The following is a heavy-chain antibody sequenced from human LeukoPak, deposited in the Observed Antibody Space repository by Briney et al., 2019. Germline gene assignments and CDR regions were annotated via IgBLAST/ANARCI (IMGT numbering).Heavy chain of an antibody. D-gene: IGHD4-11*01. CDR3: ARRGYGNYQAEFYYYYGMDV. CDR1: GGTFSSYA. CDR2: IIPIFGTA. J-gene: IGHJ6*02. V-gene: IGHV1-69*13. Sequence: SVKVSCKASGGTFSSYAISWVRQAPGQGLEWMGGIIPIFGTANYAQKFQGRVTITADESTSTAYMELSSLRSEDTAVYYCARRGYGNYQAEFYYYYGMDVWGQGTTVTVSS.